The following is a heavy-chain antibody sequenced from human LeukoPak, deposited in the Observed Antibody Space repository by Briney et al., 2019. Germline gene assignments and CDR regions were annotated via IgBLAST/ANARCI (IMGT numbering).Heavy chain of an antibody. D-gene: IGHD3-3*01. CDR2: ISGSGGST. CDR1: GFTFSSYA. V-gene: IGHV3-23*01. CDR3: AKDLAYYDFWSSYYTFSFDY. Sequence: PGGSLRLSCAASGFTFSSYAMSWVRQAPGKGLEWVSAISGSGGSTYYADSVKGRFTISRDNSKNTLYLQMNSLRAEDTAVYYCAKDLAYYDFWSSYYTFSFDYWGQGTLVTVSS. J-gene: IGHJ4*02.